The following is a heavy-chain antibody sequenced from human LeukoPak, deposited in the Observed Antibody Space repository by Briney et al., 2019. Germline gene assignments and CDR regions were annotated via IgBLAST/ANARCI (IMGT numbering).Heavy chain of an antibody. CDR2: INPNSGDT. CDR3: ATHYGAQWLVLDC. Sequence: ASVTVFCQASGYTFTGYYIFWLRHASVQGIDLMRWINPNSGDTKYAQKFQGRVTLTRDTSISTAYMEVDSLTSDDTAVYYCATHYGAQWLVLDCWGQGTLVTVSS. CDR1: GYTFTGYY. D-gene: IGHD6-19*01. J-gene: IGHJ4*02. V-gene: IGHV1-2*02.